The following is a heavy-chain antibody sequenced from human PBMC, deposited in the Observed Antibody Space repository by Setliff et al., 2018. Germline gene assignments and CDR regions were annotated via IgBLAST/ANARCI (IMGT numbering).Heavy chain of an antibody. Sequence: ASVKVSCKVSGYTLTELSRHWVRQAPGKGLEWMGGFDPEDGETIYAQKFQGRVTMTEDTSTDTAYMELRSLRSEDTAVYYCARSPGHYNFWSGYYTGGCFDYWGQGTLVTVSS. J-gene: IGHJ4*02. CDR1: GYTLTELS. CDR2: FDPEDGET. CDR3: ARSPGHYNFWSGYYTGGCFDY. V-gene: IGHV1-24*01. D-gene: IGHD3-3*01.